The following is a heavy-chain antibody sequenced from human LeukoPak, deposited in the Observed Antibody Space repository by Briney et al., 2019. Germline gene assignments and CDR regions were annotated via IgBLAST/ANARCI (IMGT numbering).Heavy chain of an antibody. CDR3: ARAKYQPFNWFDP. D-gene: IGHD2-2*01. Sequence: SETLFLTCTVSGYSISSGYYWGWIRQPPGKGLEWIGSIYHSGSTYYNPSLKSRVTISVDTSKNQFSLKLGSVTAADTAVYYCARAKYQPFNWFDPWGQGTLVTVSS. J-gene: IGHJ5*02. V-gene: IGHV4-38-2*02. CDR1: GYSISSGYY. CDR2: IYHSGST.